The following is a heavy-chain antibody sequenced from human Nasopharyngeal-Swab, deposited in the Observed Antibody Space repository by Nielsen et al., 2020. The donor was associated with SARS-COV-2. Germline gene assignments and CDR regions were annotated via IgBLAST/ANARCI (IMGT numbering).Heavy chain of an antibody. V-gene: IGHV4-59*01. CDR3: ARDNGVH. CDR1: GGSISSYY. CDR2: IYYSGST. J-gene: IGHJ4*02. Sequence: ESLKISCTVSGGSISSYYWSWIRQPPGKGLEWIGYIYYSGSTNYNPSLKSRVTISVDTSKNQFSLKLSSVTAADTAVYYCARDNGVHWGQGTLVTVSS. D-gene: IGHD2-8*01.